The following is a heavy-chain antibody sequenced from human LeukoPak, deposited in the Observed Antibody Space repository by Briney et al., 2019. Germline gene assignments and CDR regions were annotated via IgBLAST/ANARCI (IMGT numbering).Heavy chain of an antibody. CDR3: ARFYDRSGPHFDY. D-gene: IGHD3-22*01. J-gene: IGHJ4*02. Sequence: KPSETLSLSCTVSGASISTYYWSWIRQPPGKGLEWIGDIHYSGSTNYNPSLKSRVTISVDTSKNQFSLQLSSVTAADTAVYYCARFYDRSGPHFDYWGQGTLVTVSS. CDR1: GASISTYY. CDR2: IHYSGST. V-gene: IGHV4-59*01.